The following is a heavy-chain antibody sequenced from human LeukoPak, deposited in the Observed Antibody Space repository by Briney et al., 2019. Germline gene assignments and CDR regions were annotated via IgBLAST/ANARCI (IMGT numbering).Heavy chain of an antibody. V-gene: IGHV3-74*01. CDR1: GFTFSSYG. J-gene: IGHJ3*02. Sequence: GGSLRLSCAASGFTFSSYGMHWVRQAPGKGPVWVSRINSDGSSTAYADSVKGRFTISRDNAKNTQYLQMNSLRADDTAVYFCARGGSYAFDIWGQGTMVTVSS. CDR2: INSDGSST. D-gene: IGHD2-15*01. CDR3: ARGGSYAFDI.